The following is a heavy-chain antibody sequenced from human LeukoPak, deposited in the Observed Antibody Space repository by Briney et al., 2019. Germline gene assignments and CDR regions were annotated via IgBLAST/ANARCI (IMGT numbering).Heavy chain of an antibody. J-gene: IGHJ4*02. CDR1: GFTFSSYA. CDR2: ISSNGGST. D-gene: IGHD3-3*01. V-gene: IGHV3-64*01. Sequence: PGGSLRLSCAAPGFTFSSYAMHWVRQAPGKGLEYVSAISSNGGSTYYANSVKGRFTISRDNSKNTLYLQMGSLRAEDMAVYYCARSITIFEYYFDYWGQGTLVTVSS. CDR3: ARSITIFEYYFDY.